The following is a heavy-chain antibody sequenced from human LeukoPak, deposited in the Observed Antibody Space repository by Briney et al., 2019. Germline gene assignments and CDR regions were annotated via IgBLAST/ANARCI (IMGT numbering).Heavy chain of an antibody. Sequence: PGGSLRLSCAASGFTLGTYWMHWVRQAPGGGLVWVARINSDGTKISYADSVKGRFSISSDHANNTVYLQMNSLRVEDTAVYYCARGVIFVWGVYYFDLWGQGTLVTVSS. CDR2: INSDGTKI. V-gene: IGHV3-74*01. D-gene: IGHD3-10*02. CDR1: GFTLGTYW. J-gene: IGHJ4*02. CDR3: ARGVIFVWGVYYFDL.